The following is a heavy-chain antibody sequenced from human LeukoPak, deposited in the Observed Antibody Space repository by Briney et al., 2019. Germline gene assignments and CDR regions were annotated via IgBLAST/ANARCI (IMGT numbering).Heavy chain of an antibody. Sequence: PGGSLRLSCAASGFTFSSYAMSWVRQAPGKGLEWVSAISGGGGSTYYADSVKGRFTISRDNAKNSLYLQMNSLRDEDTAVYYCARDLQGETPFDYWGQGTLVTVSS. V-gene: IGHV3-23*01. CDR3: ARDLQGETPFDY. CDR2: ISGGGGST. D-gene: IGHD2-21*01. CDR1: GFTFSSYA. J-gene: IGHJ4*02.